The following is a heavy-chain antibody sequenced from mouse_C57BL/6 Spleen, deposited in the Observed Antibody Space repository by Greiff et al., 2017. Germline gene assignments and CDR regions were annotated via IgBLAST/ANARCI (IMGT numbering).Heavy chain of an antibody. CDR2: SRNKANDYTT. V-gene: IGHV7-1*01. Sequence: EVNVVESGGGLVQSGRSLRLSCATSGFTFSDFYMEWVRQAPGKGLEWIAASRNKANDYTTEYSASVKGRFIVSRDTSQSILYLQMNALRAEDTAIYYCARALRGAMDYWGQGTSVTVSS. CDR3: ARALRGAMDY. D-gene: IGHD1-1*01. CDR1: GFTFSDFY. J-gene: IGHJ4*01.